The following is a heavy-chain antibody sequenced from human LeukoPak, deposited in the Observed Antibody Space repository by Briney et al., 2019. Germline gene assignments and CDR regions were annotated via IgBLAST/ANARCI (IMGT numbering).Heavy chain of an antibody. CDR1: GFTFSSYA. CDR2: ISGSGGST. Sequence: GGSLRLSCAASGFTFSSYAMSWVRQAPGKGLEWVSAISGSGGSTYYADSVKGRFTISRDNSKNTLYLQMNSQRAEDTAVYYCAKDLGSIFGVVTYYFDYWGQGTLVTVSS. J-gene: IGHJ4*02. D-gene: IGHD3-3*01. V-gene: IGHV3-23*01. CDR3: AKDLGSIFGVVTYYFDY.